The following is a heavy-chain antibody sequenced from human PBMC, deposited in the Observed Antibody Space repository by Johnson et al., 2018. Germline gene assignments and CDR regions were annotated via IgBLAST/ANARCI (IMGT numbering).Heavy chain of an antibody. CDR1: GFTFSSSW. J-gene: IGHJ3*02. D-gene: IGHD3-22*01. V-gene: IGHV3-74*02. Sequence: EVQLLESGGGLVQPGGSLRLSCAASGFTFSSSWMHWVRQAPGKGLVWVSRINSDGSSTSYADSVKGRFPISRDNAKNTLYLQMNSLRAEDTAVYYCARRDQKVVIGAFDIWGQGTMVTVSS. CDR3: ARRDQKVVIGAFDI. CDR2: INSDGSST.